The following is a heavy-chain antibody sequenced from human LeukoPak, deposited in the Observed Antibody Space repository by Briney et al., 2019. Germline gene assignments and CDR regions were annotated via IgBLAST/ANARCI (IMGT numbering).Heavy chain of an antibody. CDR1: GGSISSYY. CDR3: ARSPPTVTTIFDY. D-gene: IGHD4-17*01. CDR2: IYYSGST. V-gene: IGHV4-59*01. J-gene: IGHJ4*02. Sequence: SQTLSLTCTVPGGSISSYYWSWIRQPPGKGLEWIGYIYYSGSTNYNPSLKSRVTISVDTSKNQFSLKLSSVTAADTAVYYCARSPPTVTTIFDYWGQGTLVTVSS.